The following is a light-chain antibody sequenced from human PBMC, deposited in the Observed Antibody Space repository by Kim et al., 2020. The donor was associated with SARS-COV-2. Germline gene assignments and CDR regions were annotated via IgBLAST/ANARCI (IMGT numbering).Light chain of an antibody. J-gene: IGKJ1*01. CDR3: QQYSSSPAT. CDR2: GAS. CDR1: QSVSSNY. Sequence: SPGERATPSCRASQSVSSNYLAWYQQKPGQAPRLLIYGASSRATGIPDRFSDSGSGTDFTLTITRLEPEDFAVYYCQQYSSSPATFGQGTKVDIK. V-gene: IGKV3-20*01.